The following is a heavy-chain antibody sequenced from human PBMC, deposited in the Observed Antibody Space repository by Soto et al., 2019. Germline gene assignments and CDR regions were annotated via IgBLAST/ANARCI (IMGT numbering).Heavy chain of an antibody. CDR3: ARYRDNRNYADY. D-gene: IGHD1-7*01. CDR1: GGSFSGYY. J-gene: IGHJ4*02. CDR2: INHSGST. V-gene: IGHV4-34*01. Sequence: PSETLSLTCAVYGGSFSGYYWSWIRQPPGKGLEWIGEINHSGSTNYNPSLKSRVTISVDTSKNQFSLKLSSVTAADTAVYYCARYRDNRNYADYWGQGTLVTVSS.